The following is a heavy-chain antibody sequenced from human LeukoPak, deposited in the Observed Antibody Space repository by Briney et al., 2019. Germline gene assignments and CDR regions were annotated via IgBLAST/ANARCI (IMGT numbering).Heavy chain of an antibody. J-gene: IGHJ6*03. V-gene: IGHV3-48*01. CDR2: ISSSSSTI. CDR3: AKDRSSSWYAYYMDV. Sequence: GGSLRLSCAASGFTFSSYSMNWVRQAPGKGLEWVSYISSSSSTIYYADSVKGRFTISRDNSKNTLYLQMNSLRAEDTAVYYCAKDRSSSWYAYYMDVWGKGTTVTVSS. CDR1: GFTFSSYS. D-gene: IGHD6-13*01.